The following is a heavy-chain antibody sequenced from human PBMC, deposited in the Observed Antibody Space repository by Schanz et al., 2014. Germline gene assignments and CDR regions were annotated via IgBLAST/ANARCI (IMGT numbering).Heavy chain of an antibody. CDR1: GYSFTTYG. V-gene: IGHV1-69*04. CDR3: ARGPSTGAFDI. CDR2: IIPILGIT. J-gene: IGHJ3*02. Sequence: QVQLVQSAPEVKKPGASVKVSCKASGYSFTTYGLNWVRQAPGQGPEWMGRIIPILGITNVAQTFQDRVTITADKSTSTAYMELSSLRSEDTAVYFCARGPSTGAFDIWGQGTMVTVSS.